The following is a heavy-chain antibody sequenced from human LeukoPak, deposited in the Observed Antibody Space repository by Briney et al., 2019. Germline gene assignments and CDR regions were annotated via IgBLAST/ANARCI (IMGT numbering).Heavy chain of an antibody. D-gene: IGHD6-13*01. V-gene: IGHV4-4*02. CDR3: ASDRGSSSWYFDY. J-gene: IGHJ4*02. CDR1: GGSISSSNW. CDR2: IYHSGST. Sequence: SETLSLTCAVSGGSISSSNWWSWVRQPPGKGLEWIGEIYHSGSTNYNPSLRSRVTISVDKSKNQFSLKLSSVTAADTAVYYCASDRGSSSWYFDYWGQGTLVTVSS.